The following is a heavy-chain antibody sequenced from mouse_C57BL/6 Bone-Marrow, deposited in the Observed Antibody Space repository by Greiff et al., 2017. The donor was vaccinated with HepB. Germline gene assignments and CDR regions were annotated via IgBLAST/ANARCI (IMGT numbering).Heavy chain of an antibody. CDR2: IHPNSGST. CDR3: ALNYYGRDY. J-gene: IGHJ2*01. V-gene: IGHV1-64*01. Sequence: QVQLKQSGAELVKPGASVKLSCKASGYTFTSYWMHWVKQRPGQGLEWIGMIHPNSGSTNYNEKFKSKATLTVDKSSSTAYMQLSSLTSEDSAVYYCALNYYGRDYWGQGTTLTVSS. CDR1: GYTFTSYW. D-gene: IGHD1-1*01.